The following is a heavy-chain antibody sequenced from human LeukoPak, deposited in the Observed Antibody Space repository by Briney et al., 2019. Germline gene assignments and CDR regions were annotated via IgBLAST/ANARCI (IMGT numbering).Heavy chain of an antibody. Sequence: GGSLRLSCAASGFTVSSSCMTWVRQAPGKGLEWVSVIYSGGSTHYAGSVKGRFTISRDNSKNTVYLQMNSLRAEDTAVYHCARAPYSSSWYFDYWGQGTLVTVSS. J-gene: IGHJ4*02. CDR2: IYSGGST. D-gene: IGHD6-13*01. V-gene: IGHV3-66*01. CDR3: ARAPYSSSWYFDY. CDR1: GFTVSSSC.